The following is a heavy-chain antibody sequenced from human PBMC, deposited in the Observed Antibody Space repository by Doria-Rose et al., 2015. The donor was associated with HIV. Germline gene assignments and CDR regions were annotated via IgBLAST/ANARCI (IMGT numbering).Heavy chain of an antibody. J-gene: IGHJ4*02. D-gene: IGHD6-13*01. CDR2: NFPDDDR. Sequence: SGPVLVKPTETLTLTCTVSGVSLSSPGMGVSWIRQPPGKALEWLANNFPDDDRSYKTSLKSRLTISRGTSKSQVVLTMTDMDPVDTATYYCARIKSSRWYHKYYFDFWGQGTLVIVSA. CDR3: ARIKSSRWYHKYYFDF. V-gene: IGHV2-26*01. CDR1: GVSLSSPGMG.